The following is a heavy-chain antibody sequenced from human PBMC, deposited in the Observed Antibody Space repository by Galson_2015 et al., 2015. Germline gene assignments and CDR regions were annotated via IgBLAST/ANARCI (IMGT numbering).Heavy chain of an antibody. Sequence: TLSLTCAVSGGSISSGGYSWSWIRQPPGKGLEWIGYIYHSGSTYYNPSLKSRVTISVDRSKNQFSLKLSSVTAADTAVYYCARVRLDYGDPGAFDIWGQGTMVTVSS. D-gene: IGHD4-17*01. CDR1: GGSISSGGYS. CDR2: IYHSGST. J-gene: IGHJ3*02. CDR3: ARVRLDYGDPGAFDI. V-gene: IGHV4-30-2*01.